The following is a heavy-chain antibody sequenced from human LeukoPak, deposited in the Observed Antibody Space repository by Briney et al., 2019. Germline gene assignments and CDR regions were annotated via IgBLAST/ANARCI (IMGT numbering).Heavy chain of an antibody. D-gene: IGHD6-13*01. J-gene: IGHJ4*02. CDR2: INPNSGGT. V-gene: IGHV1-2*02. CDR3: ARIRCSSSWGPFGY. CDR1: GGTFSSYA. Sequence: ASVKVSCKASGGTFSSYAISWVRQAPGQGLEWMGWINPNSGGTNYAQKFQGRVTMTRDTSISTAYMELSRLRSDDTAVYYCARIRCSSSWGPFGYWGQGTLVTVSS.